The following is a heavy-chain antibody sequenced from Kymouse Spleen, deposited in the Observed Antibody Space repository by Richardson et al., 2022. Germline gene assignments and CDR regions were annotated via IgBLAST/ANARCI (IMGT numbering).Heavy chain of an antibody. J-gene: IGHJ4*02. CDR1: GFTFSSYW. CDR3: AREGMVRGVIIIDY. Sequence: VQLVESGGGLVQPGGSLRLSCAASGFTFSSYWMSWVRQAPGKGLEWVANIKQDGSEKYYVDSVKGRFTISRDNAKNSLYLQMNSLRAEDTAVYYCAREGMVRGVIIIDYWGQGTLVTVSS. CDR2: IKQDGSEK. V-gene: IGHV3-7*01. D-gene: IGHD3-10*01.